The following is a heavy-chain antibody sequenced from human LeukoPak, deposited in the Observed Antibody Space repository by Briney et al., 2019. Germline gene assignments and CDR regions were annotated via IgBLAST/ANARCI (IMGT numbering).Heavy chain of an antibody. CDR3: ARVRADRSRAYSYGESYYYYMDV. CDR2: INTNTGNP. V-gene: IGHV7-4-1*02. J-gene: IGHJ6*03. D-gene: IGHD5-18*01. Sequence: GASVKVSCKASGYTFTSYAMSWVRQAPGQGLEWMGRINTNTGNPTYAQAFTGRFVFSLDASVSTTYLQINSLKAEDTAVYYCARVRADRSRAYSYGESYYYYMDVWGKGTTVTVSS. CDR1: GYTFTSYA.